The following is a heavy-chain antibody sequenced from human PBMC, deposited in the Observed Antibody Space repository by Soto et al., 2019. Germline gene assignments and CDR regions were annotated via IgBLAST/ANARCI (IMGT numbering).Heavy chain of an antibody. V-gene: IGHV5-10-1*01. CDR2: IDPSDSYT. Sequence: EVQLVQSGAEVKKPGESLRISCKGSGYSFTSYWISWVRQMPGKGLEWMGRIDPSDSYTNYSPSFQGHITISADKSISTAYLQWSSLKASDTAMYYCARRHSSSSAFDPWGQGTLVTVSS. D-gene: IGHD6-13*01. CDR3: ARRHSSSSAFDP. J-gene: IGHJ5*02. CDR1: GYSFTSYW.